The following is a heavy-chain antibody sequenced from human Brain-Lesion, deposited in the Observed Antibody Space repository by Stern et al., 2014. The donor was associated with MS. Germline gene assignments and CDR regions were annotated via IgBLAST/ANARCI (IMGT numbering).Heavy chain of an antibody. V-gene: IGHV3-7*01. CDR2: INHDGSDK. CDR1: GFTFSDYW. J-gene: IGHJ5*02. Sequence: EVQVVESGGDLVQPGGSLRLSCVASGFTFSDYWLTWVRQAPGKGLQWVANINHDGSDKNYVDSVKGRFTISRDNAKNSLYLQMNSLRVDDTAVYYCARIDRGNYDFWSGYYDYWFDPWGQGTLVTVSS. CDR3: ARIDRGNYDFWSGYYDYWFDP. D-gene: IGHD3-3*01.